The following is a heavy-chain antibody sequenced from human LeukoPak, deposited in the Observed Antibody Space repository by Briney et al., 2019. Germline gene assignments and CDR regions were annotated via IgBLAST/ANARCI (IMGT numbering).Heavy chain of an antibody. CDR1: GYTFTSYG. V-gene: IGHV1-18*01. Sequence: GASVKVSCKASGYTFTSYGISWLRQAPGQGLEWMGWVSAYADDTNYVQKFRGRITMTTDTSTSTAYMELRSLKSDDTAVYYCARDCIGCLGFDYWGQGTLVTVSS. D-gene: IGHD1-26*01. CDR3: ARDCIGCLGFDY. J-gene: IGHJ4*02. CDR2: VSAYADDT.